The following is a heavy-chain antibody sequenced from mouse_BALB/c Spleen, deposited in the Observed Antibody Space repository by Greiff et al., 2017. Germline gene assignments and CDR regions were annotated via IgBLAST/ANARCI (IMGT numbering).Heavy chain of an antibody. CDR2: ISYSGST. V-gene: IGHV3-2*02. CDR3: ARHSPRLPFAY. D-gene: IGHD1-2*01. J-gene: IGHJ3*01. CDR1: GYSITSDYA. Sequence: EVKLQESGPGLVKPSQSLSLTCTVTGYSITSDYAWTWIRQFPGNKLEWMGYISYSGSTSYNPSLKSRISITRDTSKNQFFLQLNSVTTEDTATYYCARHSPRLPFAYWGQGTLVTVSA.